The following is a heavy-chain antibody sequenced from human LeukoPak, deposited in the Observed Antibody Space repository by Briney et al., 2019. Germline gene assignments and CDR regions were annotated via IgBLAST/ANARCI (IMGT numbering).Heavy chain of an antibody. Sequence: GGSLRLSCAVSGFTFSSYWMHWVRQAPGKGPVWVARINSDGTTTTYADSVKGRFTISRDNAKNTLYLQMDSLRAEDTAVYYCACLLVDPWGQGTLVTVSS. J-gene: IGHJ5*02. CDR2: INSDGTTT. CDR1: GFTFSSYW. CDR3: ACLLVDP. V-gene: IGHV3-74*01. D-gene: IGHD5/OR15-5a*01.